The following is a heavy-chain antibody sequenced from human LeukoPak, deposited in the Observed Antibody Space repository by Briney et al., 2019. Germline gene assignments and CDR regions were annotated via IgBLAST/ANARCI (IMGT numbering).Heavy chain of an antibody. CDR2: IYSGGST. J-gene: IGHJ4*02. D-gene: IGHD6-19*01. CDR3: ARESPGYSSGWYGGHLDY. CDR1: GFTVSSNY. Sequence: GGSLRLSCAASGFTVSSNYMSWVRQAPGNGLEWVSVIYSGGSTYYADSVKGRFTISRDNSKNTLYLQMNRLRAEDTAVYYCARESPGYSSGWYGGHLDYWGQGTLVTVSS. V-gene: IGHV3-53*01.